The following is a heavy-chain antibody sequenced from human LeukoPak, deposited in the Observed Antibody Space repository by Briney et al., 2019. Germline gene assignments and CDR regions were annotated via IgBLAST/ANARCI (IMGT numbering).Heavy chain of an antibody. D-gene: IGHD3-10*02. CDR2: IYYIGNT. CDR1: GGSISSYY. CDR3: ASVRGWRWGVEY. V-gene: IGHV4-59*08. Sequence: PETLSLTCTVSGGSISSYYWSWIRQPPGKGLEWIGYIYYIGNTNYNPSLKSRVTISVDTSKNQFSLNLSSVTAADTAVYYCASVRGWRWGVEYWGQGTLVTVSS. J-gene: IGHJ4*02.